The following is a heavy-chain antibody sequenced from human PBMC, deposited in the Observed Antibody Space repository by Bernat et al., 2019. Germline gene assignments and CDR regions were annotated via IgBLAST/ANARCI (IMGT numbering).Heavy chain of an antibody. Sequence: GAEGKKAGAAGKGSCKASGYTCTSYDMHWVRQAPGQGLEWMGIINPSGGSTSYAQKFQGRVTMTRDTSTSTVYMELSSLRSEDTAVYSCARDPDDYGGKGGDYWGQGTLVTVSS. V-gene: IGHV1-46*03. CDR1: GYTCTSYD. CDR3: ARDPDDYGGKGGDY. CDR2: INPSGGST. J-gene: IGHJ4*02. D-gene: IGHD4-17*01.